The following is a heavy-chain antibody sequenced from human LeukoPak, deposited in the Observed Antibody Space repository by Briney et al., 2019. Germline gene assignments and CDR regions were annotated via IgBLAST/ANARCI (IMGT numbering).Heavy chain of an antibody. Sequence: GESLKISSKGSGYSFTSYWIGWVREMPGKGLEWMGVIYPGDSDTRYSPSFQGQVTISADKSISTAYLQWSSLKASDTAMYYCARYFDGGIAVAVYAFDIWGQGTMVTVSS. D-gene: IGHD6-19*01. CDR2: IYPGDSDT. V-gene: IGHV5-51*01. J-gene: IGHJ3*02. CDR3: ARYFDGGIAVAVYAFDI. CDR1: GYSFTSYW.